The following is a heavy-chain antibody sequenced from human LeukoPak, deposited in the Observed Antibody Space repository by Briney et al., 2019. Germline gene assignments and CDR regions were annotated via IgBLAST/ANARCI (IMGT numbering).Heavy chain of an antibody. Sequence: SQTLSLTCAISGDSVSSNTAAWNWIRQSPSRGPEWLGRTYYRSKWYNEYALSVKSRITINPDTSKNQFSLQLTSVTPEDTAVYYCASNGGRYYFAFDIWGQGTVVTVSS. D-gene: IGHD1-26*01. J-gene: IGHJ3*02. V-gene: IGHV6-1*01. CDR2: TYYRSKWYN. CDR3: ASNGGRYYFAFDI. CDR1: GDSVSSNTAA.